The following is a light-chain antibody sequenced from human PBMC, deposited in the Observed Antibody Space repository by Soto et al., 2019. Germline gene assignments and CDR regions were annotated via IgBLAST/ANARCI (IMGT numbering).Light chain of an antibody. V-gene: IGKV1-39*01. CDR3: QQSYSVPR. CDR1: RSISNY. J-gene: IGKJ1*01. Sequence: DIQMTQSPSSLSASVGDRVTITCRASRSISNYLNWYQQKSGKAPRLLIYAASSLQPGVPSRFSGTGTGREFTLTITSLQPEASPTYYCQQSYSVPRFGDGTRVDLK. CDR2: AAS.